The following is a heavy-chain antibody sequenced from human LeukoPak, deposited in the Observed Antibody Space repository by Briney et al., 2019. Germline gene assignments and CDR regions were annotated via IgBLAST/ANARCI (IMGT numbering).Heavy chain of an antibody. J-gene: IGHJ3*01. Sequence: PGGSLRLSCAASGFTFSTYWMSWVRQAPGKGLEWVANIRKDGSIKHYVDSVTGRFTISRDNAKNSLFLQLNNLRAEDTAVYYCARDRNYYDGSAYYDVFDVWGQGTTVTVSS. CDR1: GFTFSTYW. CDR3: ARDRNYYDGSAYYDVFDV. D-gene: IGHD3-22*01. V-gene: IGHV3-7*01. CDR2: IRKDGSIK.